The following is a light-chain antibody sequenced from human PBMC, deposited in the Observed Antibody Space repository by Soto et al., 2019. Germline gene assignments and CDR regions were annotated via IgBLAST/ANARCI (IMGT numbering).Light chain of an antibody. V-gene: IGKV3-11*01. CDR1: QTVSSF. J-gene: IGKJ4*01. Sequence: VLTQSPATLSLSPGERATLSCRASQTVSSFLAWYQQKPGQAPRLLIHDSSDRATGIPARFSGSGSGTDFTLTISCLEPEDVAVYYCQQRSNCPLTFGGGTRVEI. CDR3: QQRSNCPLT. CDR2: DSS.